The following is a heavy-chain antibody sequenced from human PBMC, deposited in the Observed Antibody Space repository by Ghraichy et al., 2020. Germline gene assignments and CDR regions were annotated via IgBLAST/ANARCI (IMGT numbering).Heavy chain of an antibody. CDR1: GGSISSYY. CDR3: AGERELLYYYYMDV. Sequence: SETLSLTCTVSGGSISSYYWSWIRQPAGKGLEWIGRIYTSGSTNYNPSLKSRVTMSVDTSKNQFSLKLSSVTAADTAVYYCAGERELLYYYYMDVWGKGTTVTVSS. V-gene: IGHV4-4*07. CDR2: IYTSGST. J-gene: IGHJ6*03. D-gene: IGHD1-26*01.